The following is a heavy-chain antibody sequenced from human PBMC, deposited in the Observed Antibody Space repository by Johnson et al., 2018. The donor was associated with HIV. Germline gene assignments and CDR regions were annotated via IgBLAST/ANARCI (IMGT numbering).Heavy chain of an antibody. CDR3: ARDSMVRGVNAFDI. J-gene: IGHJ3*02. Sequence: VQLVESGGGVVRPGESLRLSCAASGFTVSSNYMSWVRQAPGKGLEWVSVIYSGGRTYYAASVKGRFTISRDNAKNSRYMQMNSLRAEDTAVYYCARDSMVRGVNAFDIWGQGTMVTVSS. CDR1: GFTVSSNY. V-gene: IGHV3-66*01. D-gene: IGHD3-10*01. CDR2: IYSGGRT.